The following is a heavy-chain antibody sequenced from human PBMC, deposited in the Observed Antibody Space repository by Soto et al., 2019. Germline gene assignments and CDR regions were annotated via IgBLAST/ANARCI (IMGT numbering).Heavy chain of an antibody. CDR2: IYYSGST. D-gene: IGHD6-19*01. CDR1: GGSISSSSYY. J-gene: IGHJ4*02. CDR3: ARQRIAVAGTRAYSGSYTTPNFDY. V-gene: IGHV4-39*01. Sequence: QLQLQESGPGLVKPSETLSLTCTVSGGSISSSSYYWGWIRQPPGKGLEWIGSIYYSGSTYYNPSLKSRVTISLDTSKNQFSLKLSSVTAADTAVYYCARQRIAVAGTRAYSGSYTTPNFDYWGQGTLVTVSS.